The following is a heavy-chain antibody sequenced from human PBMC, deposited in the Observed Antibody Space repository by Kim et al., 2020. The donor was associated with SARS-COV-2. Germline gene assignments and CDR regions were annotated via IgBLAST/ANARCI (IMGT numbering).Heavy chain of an antibody. Sequence: ASVKVSCKTSGYSFTRFQMHWMRQAPGQGLEWMAIINPISGSAIYAPHFQGRLSLTSDTSTATFYLDLRSLRSDDTAVYYCGRDNPDFLGQGTLVTVSS. V-gene: IGHV1-46*01. CDR1: GYSFTRFQ. CDR2: INPISGSA. CDR3: GRDNPDF. J-gene: IGHJ4*02.